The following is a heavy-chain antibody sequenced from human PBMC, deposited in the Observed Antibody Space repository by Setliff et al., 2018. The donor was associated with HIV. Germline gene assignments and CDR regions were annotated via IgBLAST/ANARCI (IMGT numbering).Heavy chain of an antibody. D-gene: IGHD5-18*01. CDR1: GGSISSYY. J-gene: IGHJ5*02. CDR3: ARYSYGYVRDLRFDP. CDR2: INYSGST. Sequence: SETLSLTCTVSGGSISSYYWSWIRQPPGKGLEWIGYINYSGSTNYNPSLQSRVTVSVDTSKNHFSLKLTSVTAADTAVYYCARYSYGYVRDLRFDPWGQGTLVTVSS. V-gene: IGHV4-59*08.